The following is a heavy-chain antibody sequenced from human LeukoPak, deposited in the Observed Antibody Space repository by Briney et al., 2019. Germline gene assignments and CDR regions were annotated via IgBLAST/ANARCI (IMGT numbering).Heavy chain of an antibody. CDR1: RYTFTSYY. CDR2: INPSGGST. Sequence: ASVKVSCKASRYTFTSYYMHWVRQAPGQGLEWMGIINPSGGSTSYAQKFQGRVTMTRDTSTSTVYMELSSLRSEDTAVYYCARDIAVATLPYGMDVWGQGTTVTVSS. D-gene: IGHD6-19*01. V-gene: IGHV1-46*01. CDR3: ARDIAVATLPYGMDV. J-gene: IGHJ6*02.